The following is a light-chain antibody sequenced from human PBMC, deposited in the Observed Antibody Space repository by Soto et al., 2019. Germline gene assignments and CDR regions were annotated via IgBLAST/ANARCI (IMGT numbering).Light chain of an antibody. CDR2: GAS. CDR1: QSVSNN. CDR3: QQYNKWPLIT. Sequence: EIVLTQSPGTLSLSPGERDTLSCMAIQSVSNNYLAWYHQKPGQAPRLLISGASTRATGIPARFSGTGSGTEFTLTISSLQSEDFAVYYCQQYNKWPLITVGQGTRLEIK. J-gene: IGKJ5*01. V-gene: IGKV3-15*01.